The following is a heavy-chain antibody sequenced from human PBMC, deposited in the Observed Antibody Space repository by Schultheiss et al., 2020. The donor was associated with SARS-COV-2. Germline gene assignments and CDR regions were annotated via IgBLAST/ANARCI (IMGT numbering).Heavy chain of an antibody. D-gene: IGHD3-10*01. V-gene: IGHV3-21*04. CDR1: GFTVSSNY. J-gene: IGHJ4*02. CDR2: ISSSSSYI. Sequence: GGSLRLSCAASGFTVSSNYMSWVRQAPGKGLEWVSSISSSSSYIYYADSVKGRFTISRDNAKNSLYLQMNSLRAEDTALYYCAKDLLFGGWNYWGQGTLVTVSS. CDR3: AKDLLFGGWNY.